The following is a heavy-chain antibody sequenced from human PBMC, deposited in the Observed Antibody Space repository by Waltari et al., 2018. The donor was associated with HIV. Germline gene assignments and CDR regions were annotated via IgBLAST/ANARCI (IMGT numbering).Heavy chain of an antibody. CDR2: INPNSGGT. V-gene: IGHV1-2*02. Sequence: QVQLVQSGAEVKKPGASVNVSCKASGYTFTGYYIYWVRQAPGQGLKWMGWINPNSGGTNYAQKFQGRVTMTRDTSISTAYMDLSRLRSDDTAVYYCARGPYGSYSHFDYWGQGTLVTVSS. D-gene: IGHD1-26*01. CDR1: GYTFTGYY. CDR3: ARGPYGSYSHFDY. J-gene: IGHJ4*02.